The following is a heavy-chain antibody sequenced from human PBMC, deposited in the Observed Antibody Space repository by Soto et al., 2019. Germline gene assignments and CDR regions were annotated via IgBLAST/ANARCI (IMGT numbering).Heavy chain of an antibody. CDR1: GVSIKSGGYY. D-gene: IGHD3-22*01. Sequence: LSLTCSVSGVSIKSGGYYWTWIRQLPGKGLEWIGDIYYTGSTFYHPSLKTRVTLSLDTSKNQFSLNLESVTAADTAVYYCATQPRYDSSGYFYYWGQGTKVTVYS. V-gene: IGHV4-31*03. CDR3: ATQPRYDSSGYFYY. J-gene: IGHJ4*02. CDR2: IYYTGST.